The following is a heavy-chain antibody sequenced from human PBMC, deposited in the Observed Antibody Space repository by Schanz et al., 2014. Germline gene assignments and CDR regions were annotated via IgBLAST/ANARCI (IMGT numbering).Heavy chain of an antibody. CDR1: GFSFTTYA. J-gene: IGHJ4*02. V-gene: IGHV3-48*04. D-gene: IGHD3-10*01. Sequence: EVQLVQSGGGLVQPGGSLRLSCASSGFSFTTYAMSWVRQAPGRGLEWVSYIGNGGVTIYYADSVKGRFTISRDNSKNSLYLQMNSLRAEDTAVYYCARIGGSVFDYWAQGTLXTVSS. CDR2: IGNGGVTI. CDR3: ARIGGSVFDY.